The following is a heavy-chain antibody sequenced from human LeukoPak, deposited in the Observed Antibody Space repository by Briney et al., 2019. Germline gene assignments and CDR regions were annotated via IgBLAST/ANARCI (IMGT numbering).Heavy chain of an antibody. V-gene: IGHV1-69*06. CDR2: IIPISGTA. D-gene: IGHD6-13*01. Sequence: ASVKVSCKASGGTFSTFAISWVRQAPGQGLEWMGGIIPISGTANYAQKFQGRVTITADKSTTTAYMELSSLRSEDTAVYYCARVSSSSWYWIETMGYWGQGTLVTVSS. J-gene: IGHJ4*02. CDR3: ARVSSSSWYWIETMGY. CDR1: GGTFSTFA.